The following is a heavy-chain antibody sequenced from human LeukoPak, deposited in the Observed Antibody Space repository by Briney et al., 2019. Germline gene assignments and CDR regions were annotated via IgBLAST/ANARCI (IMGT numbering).Heavy chain of an antibody. CDR3: GKTTVGYSSGQKPAWPVDY. CDR2: IFGSGGSP. D-gene: IGHD5-18*01. CDR1: GFTFGSHA. V-gene: IGHV3-23*01. Sequence: GGSLRLSCEASGFTFGSHAMYWVRQAPGKGLEWVAGIFGSGGSPHYADSVKGRFAISRDNSRNTVYLQINSLRAEDTAVYYCGKTTVGYSSGQKPAWPVDYWGQGTLVTVSS. J-gene: IGHJ4*02.